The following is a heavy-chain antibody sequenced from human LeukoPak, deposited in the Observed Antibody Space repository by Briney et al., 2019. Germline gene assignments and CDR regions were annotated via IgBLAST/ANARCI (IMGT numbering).Heavy chain of an antibody. D-gene: IGHD3-3*01. V-gene: IGHV3-7*01. CDR2: INLDGNGR. CDR3: ARLREIPVFGVVTKSTSYFDY. Sequence: GSLRLSCAASGFFFSNYWMSWVRQAQGKGLEWVANINLDGNGRFYVDSVKGRFTISRDNNKKSVYLQMNSLRAEDTAVYYCARLREIPVFGVVTKSTSYFDYWGQGTLVTVSS. CDR1: GFFFSNYW. J-gene: IGHJ4*02.